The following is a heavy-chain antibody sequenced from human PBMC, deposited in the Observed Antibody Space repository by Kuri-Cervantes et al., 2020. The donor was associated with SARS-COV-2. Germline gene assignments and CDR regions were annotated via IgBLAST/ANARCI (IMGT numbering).Heavy chain of an antibody. CDR1: EYNFSGYY. V-gene: IGHV1-2*02. CDR3: ASLGVDCSGGSCRQGFDY. CDR2: INPNSGGT. J-gene: IGHJ4*02. D-gene: IGHD2-15*01. Sequence: ASVKVSCKASEYNFSGYYLHWARQAPGQGLEWMGWINPNSGGTNFTQKFEGRVTVARDTSINTAYMDLTRLGSDDTAVYYCASLGVDCSGGSCRQGFDYWGQGTLVTVSS.